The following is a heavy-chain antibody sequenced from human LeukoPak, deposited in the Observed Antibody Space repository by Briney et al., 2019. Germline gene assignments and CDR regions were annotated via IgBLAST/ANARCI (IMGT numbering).Heavy chain of an antibody. Sequence: SLRLSCAASGFTFSSYGMHWVRQAPGKGLEWVAVISYDGSNKYYADSVKGRFTISRDNSKNTLYLQMNSLRAEDTAVYYCARDLGPVIVAGYFDYWGQGTLVTVSS. V-gene: IGHV3-30*03. D-gene: IGHD5-12*01. CDR1: GFTFSSYG. CDR3: ARDLGPVIVAGYFDY. CDR2: ISYDGSNK. J-gene: IGHJ4*02.